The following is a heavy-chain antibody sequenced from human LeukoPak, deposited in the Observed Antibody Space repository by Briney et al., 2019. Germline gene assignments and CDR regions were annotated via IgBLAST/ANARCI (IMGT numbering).Heavy chain of an antibody. J-gene: IGHJ3*02. CDR1: GFSFSKYA. CDR3: AGEKFDI. V-gene: IGHV3-30*04. CDR2: ISKDGSMR. Sequence: PGGSLRLSCAASGFSFSKYAMDWVRQAPGKGLEWVAIISKDGSMRYYADSVKGRFTVSRDNSNNTLSLQMSSLKSEDTAVYYCAGEKFDIWGQGTMVTV.